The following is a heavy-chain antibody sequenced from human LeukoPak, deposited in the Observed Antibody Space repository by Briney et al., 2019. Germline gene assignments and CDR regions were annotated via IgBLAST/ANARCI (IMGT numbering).Heavy chain of an antibody. CDR3: ASPGYSSSTWFDP. V-gene: IGHV4-39*01. CDR1: GGFTSSSSYY. CDR2: IYYNGRT. J-gene: IGHJ5*02. Sequence: SETLSLTCTVSGGFTSSSSYYWGWIRQPPGKGLQWIGRIYYNGRTYYNPSLKSLVTVSVDTFKNQLSLKLRSVTDADTAGYYCASPGYSSSTWFDPWGQGILVGVCS. D-gene: IGHD6-13*01.